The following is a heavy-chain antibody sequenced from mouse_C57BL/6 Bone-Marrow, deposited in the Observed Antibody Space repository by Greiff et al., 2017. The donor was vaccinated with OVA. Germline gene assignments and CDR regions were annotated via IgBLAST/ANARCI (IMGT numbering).Heavy chain of an antibody. V-gene: IGHV1-15*01. Sequence: VQGVESGAELVRPGASVTLSCKASGYTFTDYEMHWVKQTPVHGLEWIGAIDPETGGTAYNQKFKGKAILTADKSSSTAYMELRSLTSEDSAVYYCTRRYYGSDDYWGQGTTLTVSS. CDR1: GYTFTDYE. CDR2: IDPETGGT. D-gene: IGHD1-1*01. CDR3: TRRYYGSDDY. J-gene: IGHJ2*01.